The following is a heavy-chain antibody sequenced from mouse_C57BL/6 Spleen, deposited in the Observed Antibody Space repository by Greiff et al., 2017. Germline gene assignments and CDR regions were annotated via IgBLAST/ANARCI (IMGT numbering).Heavy chain of an antibody. V-gene: IGHV1-18*01. CDR3: ARTTTVYYYAMDY. Sequence: VQLQQSGPELVKPGASVKISCKASGYTFTDYNMDWVKQSHGKSLEWIGDINPNNGGTIYNQKFKGKATLTVDKSSSTAYMELRSLTSEDTAVYYCARTTTVYYYAMDYWGQGTSVTVSS. D-gene: IGHD1-1*01. J-gene: IGHJ4*01. CDR1: GYTFTDYN. CDR2: INPNNGGT.